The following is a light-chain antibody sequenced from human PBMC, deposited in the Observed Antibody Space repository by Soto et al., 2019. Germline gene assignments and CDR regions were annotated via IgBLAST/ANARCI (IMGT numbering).Light chain of an antibody. J-gene: IGKJ1*01. Sequence: EIVLTQSPGTLSLSPGERATLSCRASQCVSNNYLAWFQQKGGQAPRLLIFGASSRAAGIPDRFSGSVSGTDFILTISRLEREDFAVYYCQHYGSSWTFGQGTQVEI. CDR1: QCVSNNY. V-gene: IGKV3-20*01. CDR2: GAS. CDR3: QHYGSSWT.